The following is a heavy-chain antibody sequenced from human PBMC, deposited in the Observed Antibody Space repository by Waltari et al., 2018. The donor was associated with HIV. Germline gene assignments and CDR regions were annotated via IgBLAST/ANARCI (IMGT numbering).Heavy chain of an antibody. CDR3: ARGPPYYYGLGSPGGGWFDP. D-gene: IGHD3-10*01. J-gene: IGHJ5*02. Sequence: QVQLVQSGAAVKKPGASVKVYCKASGYTFPGYYLHWARPAPGQGLEWMGWINPNSGGTNYAQKFQGRVTMTRDTSISTAYMELSRLRSDDTAVYYCARGPPYYYGLGSPGGGWFDPWGQGTLVTVSS. V-gene: IGHV1-2*02. CDR1: GYTFPGYY. CDR2: INPNSGGT.